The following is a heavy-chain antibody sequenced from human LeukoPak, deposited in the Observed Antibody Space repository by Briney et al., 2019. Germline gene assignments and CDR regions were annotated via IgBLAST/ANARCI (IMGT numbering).Heavy chain of an antibody. V-gene: IGHV3-33*01. J-gene: IGHJ3*02. Sequence: PGGSLRLSCAESGYTFSSYGMHWVRQAPGKGLEWVAVIWYDGSNKYYADSVKGRFTISRDNSKNTLYLQMNSLRAEDTAVYYCARDLHSSGWYDAFDIWGQGTMVTVSS. CDR3: ARDLHSSGWYDAFDI. CDR2: IWYDGSNK. D-gene: IGHD6-19*01. CDR1: GYTFSSYG.